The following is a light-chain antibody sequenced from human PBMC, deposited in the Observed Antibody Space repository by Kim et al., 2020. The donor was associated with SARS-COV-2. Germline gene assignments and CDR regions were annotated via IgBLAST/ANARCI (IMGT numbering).Light chain of an antibody. Sequence: VSPGERATLSCRASQSVDDKLAWYQQKPGQAPRLLIYAASTRATGIPAKFRGSGSGTDFTLTISSLQPEDLAVYYCQQYNNWPRTFGLGTKVDIK. V-gene: IGKV3-15*01. J-gene: IGKJ1*01. CDR1: QSVDDK. CDR3: QQYNNWPRT. CDR2: AAS.